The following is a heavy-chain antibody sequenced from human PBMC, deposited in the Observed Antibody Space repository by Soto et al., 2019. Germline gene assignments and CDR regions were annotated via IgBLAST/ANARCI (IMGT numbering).Heavy chain of an antibody. Sequence: GASVKVSCKASGYTFTSYYMHWVRQAPGQGLEWMGIINPSGGSTSYAQKFQGRVTMTRDTSTSTVYMELSSLRSEDTAVYYCAREVYCISTSCYGVGSFWFDPWGQGTLVTVSS. J-gene: IGHJ5*02. CDR1: GYTFTSYY. CDR3: AREVYCISTSCYGVGSFWFDP. CDR2: INPSGGST. D-gene: IGHD2-2*01. V-gene: IGHV1-46*01.